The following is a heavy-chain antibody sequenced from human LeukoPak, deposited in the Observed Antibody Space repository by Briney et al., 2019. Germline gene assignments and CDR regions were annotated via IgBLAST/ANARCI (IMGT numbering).Heavy chain of an antibody. CDR3: ARGGIAVAGPGLDY. CDR1: GGSFSGYY. Sequence: SETLSLTCAVYGGSFSGYYWSWIRQPPGKGLEWIGEINHSGSANYNPSLKSRVTISVDTSKNQFSLKLSSVTAADTAVYYCARGGIAVAGPGLDYWGQGTLVTVSS. CDR2: INHSGSA. J-gene: IGHJ4*02. V-gene: IGHV4-34*01. D-gene: IGHD6-19*01.